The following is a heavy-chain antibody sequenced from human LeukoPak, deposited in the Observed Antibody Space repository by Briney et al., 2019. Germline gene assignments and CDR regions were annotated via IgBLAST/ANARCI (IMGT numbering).Heavy chain of an antibody. CDR2: ISAYNGNT. J-gene: IGHJ4*02. CDR3: ARDLNVVVVAAIPGY. V-gene: IGHV1-18*01. CDR1: GYTFTSYG. Sequence: ASVKVSCKASGYTFTSYGISWVRQAPRQGLEWMGWISAYNGNTNYAQKLKGRVTMTTDTSTSTAYMELRSLRSDDTAVYYCARDLNVVVVAAIPGYWGQGTLVTVSS. D-gene: IGHD2-15*01.